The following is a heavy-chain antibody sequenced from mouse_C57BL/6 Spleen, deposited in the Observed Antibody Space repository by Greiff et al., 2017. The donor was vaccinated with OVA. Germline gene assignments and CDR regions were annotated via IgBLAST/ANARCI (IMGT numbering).Heavy chain of an antibody. CDR1: GYTFTSYW. J-gene: IGHJ1*03. CDR2: IYPGSGST. CDR3: ARKDGYLKYFDD. V-gene: IGHV1-55*01. Sequence: QVQLQQPGAELVKPGASVKMSCKASGYTFTSYWITWVKQRPGQGLEWIGDIYPGSGSTNYNEKFKSKATLTVDTSSSTAYMQLSSLTSEDSAVDYCARKDGYLKYFDDWGTGTTVTVSS. D-gene: IGHD2-3*01.